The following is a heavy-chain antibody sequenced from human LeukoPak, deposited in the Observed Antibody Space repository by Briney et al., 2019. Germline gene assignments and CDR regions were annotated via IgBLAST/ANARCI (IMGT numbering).Heavy chain of an antibody. Sequence: VASVKVSCKASGYTFTGYYMHWVRQATGQGLEWMGWMNPNSGNTGYAQKFQGRVTMTRNTSISTAYMELSSLRSEDTAVYYCARSSEVRGVIITSGFDPWGQGTLVTVSS. D-gene: IGHD3-10*01. V-gene: IGHV1-8*02. CDR2: MNPNSGNT. CDR3: ARSSEVRGVIITSGFDP. J-gene: IGHJ5*02. CDR1: GYTFTGYY.